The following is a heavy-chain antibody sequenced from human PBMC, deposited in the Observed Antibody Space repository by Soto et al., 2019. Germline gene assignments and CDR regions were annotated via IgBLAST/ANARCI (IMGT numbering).Heavy chain of an antibody. V-gene: IGHV1-2*02. Sequence: GASVKVSCTASGYTFTAYYMYWVRQAPGQGLEWMGWINPDSGGTKYAQKFQGRVTMTRDTSISTAHMELSRLRSDDTAVYYCARALDGTAFDFWGQETLVTVSS. CDR1: GYTFTAYY. J-gene: IGHJ4*02. D-gene: IGHD1-1*01. CDR3: ARALDGTAFDF. CDR2: INPDSGGT.